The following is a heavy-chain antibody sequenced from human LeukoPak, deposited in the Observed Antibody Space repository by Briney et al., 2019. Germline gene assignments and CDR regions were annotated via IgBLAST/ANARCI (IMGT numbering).Heavy chain of an antibody. CDR1: GYTFTGYY. Sequence: ASVKVSCKASGYTFTGYYMHWVRQAPGQGLEWMGWINPNSGGTNYAQKFQGRVTMTRDTSISTAYMELSRLRSDDTAVYYCARSNPLIPINLNWFDPWGQGTLVTVSS. CDR3: ARSNPLIPINLNWFDP. J-gene: IGHJ5*02. CDR2: INPNSGGT. V-gene: IGHV1-2*02. D-gene: IGHD2-8*01.